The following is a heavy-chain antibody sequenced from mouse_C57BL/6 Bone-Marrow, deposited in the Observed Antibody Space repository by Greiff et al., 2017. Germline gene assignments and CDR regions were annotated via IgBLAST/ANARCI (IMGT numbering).Heavy chain of an antibody. V-gene: IGHV5-4*01. J-gene: IGHJ2*01. CDR1: GFTFSSYA. D-gene: IGHD2-3*01. Sequence: EVQLVESGGGLVKPGGSLKLSCAASGFTFSSYAMSWVRQTPGKRLEWVATISDGGSYTYYPDNVKGRFTISRDNAKNNLYRHMRHLKSEHTAMYYCARDFVDDGYCGEYWGQGTPLTVSS. CDR3: ARDFVDDGYCGEY. CDR2: ISDGGSYT.